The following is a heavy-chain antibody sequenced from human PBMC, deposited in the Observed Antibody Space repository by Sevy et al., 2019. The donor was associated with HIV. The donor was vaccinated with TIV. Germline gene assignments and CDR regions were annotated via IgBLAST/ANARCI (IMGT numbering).Heavy chain of an antibody. D-gene: IGHD3-10*01. J-gene: IGHJ4*03. V-gene: IGHV3-49*03. Sequence: GGSLRLSCTASGFSLGDYCVSWFRQAPGKGLEWVGAVRDRGYGGTTEYAASVKGRFTISRDDSINIAYLQMDSLNTEDTAVYYCTREAVTMVRGIYIVFDLWGQGTLVTVSS. CDR3: TREAVTMVRGIYIVFDL. CDR2: VRDRGYGGTT. CDR1: GFSLGDYC.